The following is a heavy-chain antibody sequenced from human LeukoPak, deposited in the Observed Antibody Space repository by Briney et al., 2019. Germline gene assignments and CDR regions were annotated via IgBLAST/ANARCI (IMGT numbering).Heavy chain of an antibody. CDR1: GFTVKDNF. V-gene: IGHV3-23*01. J-gene: IGHJ3*02. D-gene: IGHD7-27*01. CDR2: ISGSGGST. CDR3: AKDQDHWGNDAFDI. Sequence: GGSLRLSCAASGFTVKDNFMSWVRQAPGKGLEWVSGISGSGGSTYYADSVKGRFTISRDNSKNTLYLQMNSLRAEDTAVYYCAKDQDHWGNDAFDIWGQGTMVTVSS.